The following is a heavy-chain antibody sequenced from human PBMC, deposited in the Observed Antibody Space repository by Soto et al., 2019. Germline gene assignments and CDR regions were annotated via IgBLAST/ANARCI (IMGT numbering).Heavy chain of an antibody. CDR1: GYSFISYG. CDR2: INAGPGDT. Sequence: QLMQSGADVRIPGASMRISCKTSGYSFISYGIHWVRQAPGLRPEWMGWINAGPGDTQYSQSFQGRVTITRDTSASTVYMEMRSLKIEDTSMYYCVTDYMRGRESWGQGTSVTVSA. CDR3: VTDYMRGRES. J-gene: IGHJ4*02. V-gene: IGHV1-3*01. D-gene: IGHD4-4*01.